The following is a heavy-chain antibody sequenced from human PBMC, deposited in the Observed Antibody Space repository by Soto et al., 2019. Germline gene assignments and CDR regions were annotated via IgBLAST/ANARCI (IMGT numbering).Heavy chain of an antibody. V-gene: IGHV2-5*02. CDR1: GFSLSTSGVG. D-gene: IGHD3-9*01. CDR3: AYTLDILTGYYGVDNWFDP. Sequence: SGPTLVKPTQTLTLTCTFSGFSLSTSGVGVGWIRQPPGKALEWLALIYWDDDKRYSPSLKSRLTITKDTSKNQVVLTMTNMDPVDTATYYCAYTLDILTGYYGVDNWFDPWGQGTLVTVSS. J-gene: IGHJ5*02. CDR2: IYWDDDK.